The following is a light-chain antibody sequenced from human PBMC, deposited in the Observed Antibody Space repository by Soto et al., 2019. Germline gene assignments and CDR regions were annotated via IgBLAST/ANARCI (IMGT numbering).Light chain of an antibody. CDR3: QQYNNWPRT. V-gene: IGKV3-15*01. Sequence: EIVMTQSPATLSVSPGERATLSCRASQSVSSNLAWYQQTAGQAPRLLIYDASTRATGIPARFSGSGSGTEFTLTISSLHSEDFAVYYCQQYNNWPRTFGQGTKVEIK. CDR1: QSVSSN. CDR2: DAS. J-gene: IGKJ1*01.